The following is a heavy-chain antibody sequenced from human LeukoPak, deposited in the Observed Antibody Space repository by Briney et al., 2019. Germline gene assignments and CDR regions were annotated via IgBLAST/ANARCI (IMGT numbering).Heavy chain of an antibody. Sequence: GGSLRLSCTASGFTFGDYAMSWVRQAPGKGLEWVGFIRSKAYGGTTEYAASVKGRFTISRDDSKSIAYLQMNSLKTEDTAVYYCTRDRDSSSWYEDAFDIWGQGTMVTVSS. J-gene: IGHJ3*02. D-gene: IGHD6-13*01. CDR2: IRSKAYGGTT. CDR3: TRDRDSSSWYEDAFDI. V-gene: IGHV3-49*04. CDR1: GFTFGDYA.